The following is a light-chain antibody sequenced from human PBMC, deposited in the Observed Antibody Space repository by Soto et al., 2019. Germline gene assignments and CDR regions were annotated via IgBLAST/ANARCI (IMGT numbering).Light chain of an antibody. V-gene: IGLV2-23*01. J-gene: IGLJ1*01. CDR1: SSDVGSCNL. CDR2: EGN. CDR3: CSYAGTNTFV. Sequence: QSALTQPASVSGSPGQSITISCTGTSSDVGSCNLVSWYQQHPGKAHKLMIYEGNTRPSGVYNRFSGSKSATSSSLTISGIQTEDEADYYFCSYAGTNTFVFGTGTKLTVL.